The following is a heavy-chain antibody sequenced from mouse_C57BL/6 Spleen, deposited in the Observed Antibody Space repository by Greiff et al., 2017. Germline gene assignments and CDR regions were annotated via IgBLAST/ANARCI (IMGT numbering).Heavy chain of an antibody. J-gene: IGHJ3*01. CDR2: IYPRSGNT. CDR3: ARCDYDVDWFAY. Sequence: QVQLQQSGAELARPGASVKLSCKASGYTFTSYGISWVKQRTGQGLEWIGEIYPRSGNTYYNEKFKGKATLTADKSSSTAYMELRSLTSEDSAVYFCARCDYDVDWFAYWGQGTLVTVSA. V-gene: IGHV1-81*01. CDR1: GYTFTSYG. D-gene: IGHD2-4*01.